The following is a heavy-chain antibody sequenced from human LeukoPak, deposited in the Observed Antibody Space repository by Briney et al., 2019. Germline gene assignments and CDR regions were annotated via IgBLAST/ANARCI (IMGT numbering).Heavy chain of an antibody. V-gene: IGHV3-7*01. Sequence: GGSLRLSCAASGFTFSSYWMSWVRQAPGRGLEWVARIKQDGSEKYYVDSVKGRFTISRDNAKNSLYLQMNSLRAEDTAVYYCARQSSGRYSGPFDYWGLGTLVTVSS. CDR1: GFTFSSYW. D-gene: IGHD1-26*01. CDR3: ARQSSGRYSGPFDY. J-gene: IGHJ4*02. CDR2: IKQDGSEK.